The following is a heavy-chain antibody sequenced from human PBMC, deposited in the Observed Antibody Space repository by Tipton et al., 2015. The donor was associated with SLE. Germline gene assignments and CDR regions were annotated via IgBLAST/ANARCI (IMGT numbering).Heavy chain of an antibody. CDR1: GDSINSVGYY. D-gene: IGHD2-15*01. CDR3: ARAEGSWDAFDI. CDR2: IYYSGST. Sequence: TLSLTCTVSGDSINSVGYYWTWIRQFPRRGLEWVGYIYYSGSTNYNPSLKSRVTISVDTSKNHFSLKESSVTAADTAVYYCARAEGSWDAFDIWGQGTMVTVSS. V-gene: IGHV4-61*03. J-gene: IGHJ3*02.